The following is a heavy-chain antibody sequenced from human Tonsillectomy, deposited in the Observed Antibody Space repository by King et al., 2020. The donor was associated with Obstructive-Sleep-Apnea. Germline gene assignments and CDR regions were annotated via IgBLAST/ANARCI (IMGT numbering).Heavy chain of an antibody. CDR3: ARDGRQARWVNDY. V-gene: IGHV3-33*01. J-gene: IGHJ4*02. CDR1: GFTFSKYG. CDR2: IWYDGSNK. Sequence: VQLVESGGGVVQPGRSLRLSCAASGFTFSKYGMHWFRQAPGKGLEWVGVIWYDGSNKYYADSVKGRFTISRDNSKTTLYLQMNRLRAEDTAVYYCARDGRQARWVNDYWGQGTLVTVSS. D-gene: IGHD1-26*01.